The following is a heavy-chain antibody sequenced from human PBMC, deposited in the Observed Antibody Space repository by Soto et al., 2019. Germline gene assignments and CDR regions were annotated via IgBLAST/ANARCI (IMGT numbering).Heavy chain of an antibody. V-gene: IGHV2-5*02. J-gene: IGHJ4*02. CDR3: ANLDRSSWVFDY. CDR2: IYWDDDK. D-gene: IGHD6-13*01. CDR1: GVSLSTGGVG. Sequence: SGPTLVNPTHTLTLTCTFSGVSLSTGGVGVGWIRQPPGKALEWLALIYWDDDKRYSPSLKSRLTITKDTSKNQVVLTMTNMYRLDTATYYCANLDRSSWVFDYWGQGTLVTVSP.